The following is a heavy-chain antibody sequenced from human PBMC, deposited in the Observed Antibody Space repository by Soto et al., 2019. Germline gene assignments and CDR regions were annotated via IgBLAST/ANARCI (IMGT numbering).Heavy chain of an antibody. V-gene: IGHV3-48*02. CDR1: GFIFSDYT. CDR3: ARDQGGSTWFVGVYYFFGMDV. Sequence: EVQLVESGGDLVQPGGSMRLSCAAAGFIFSDYTMTWVRQAPGRGLEFVSHISSSGDAIFYAESVKGRFTVSRDNAKNSLYLQMNSLSDDDTAVYFCARDQGGSTWFVGVYYFFGMDVWGQGTAVTVSS. D-gene: IGHD6-13*01. J-gene: IGHJ6*02. CDR2: ISSSGDAI.